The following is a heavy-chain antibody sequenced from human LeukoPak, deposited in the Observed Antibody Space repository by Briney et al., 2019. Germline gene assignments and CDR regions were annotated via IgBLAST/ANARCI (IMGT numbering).Heavy chain of an antibody. J-gene: IGHJ5*01. CDR2: IYYSGST. D-gene: IGHD3-16*01. CDR1: GGSISDTRDY. Sequence: SETLSLTCSVSGGSISDTRDYWGWIRQPPGKRLEWIGSIYYSGSTHYNPSLRSRVSMSIDTSERQFSLKLASVTAADTGLYYCARNHSGATGTPGGWFDSWGQGTLVIVSS. CDR3: ARNHSGATGTPGGWFDS. V-gene: IGHV4-39*01.